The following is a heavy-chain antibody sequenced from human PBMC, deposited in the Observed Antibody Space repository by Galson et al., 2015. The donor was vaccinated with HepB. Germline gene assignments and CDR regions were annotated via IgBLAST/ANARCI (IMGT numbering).Heavy chain of an antibody. CDR2: INAGNGNT. D-gene: IGHD3-22*01. V-gene: IGHV1-3*01. CDR3: ARVGYDSSGYYYYYYYMDV. J-gene: IGHJ6*03. Sequence: SVKVSCKASGYTFTSYAMHWVRQAPGQRLEWMGWINAGNGNTKYSQKFQGRVTITRDTSASTAYMELSSLRSEDTAAYYCARVGYDSSGYYYYYYYMDVWGKGTTVTVSS. CDR1: GYTFTSYA.